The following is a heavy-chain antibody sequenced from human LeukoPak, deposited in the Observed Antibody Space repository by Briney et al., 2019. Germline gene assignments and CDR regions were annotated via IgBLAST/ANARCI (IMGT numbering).Heavy chain of an antibody. CDR2: ISSSGSTI. Sequence: GGSLRLSCAASGFTFSSYEMNWVRQAPGKGLEWVSYISSSGSTIYYADSVKGRFTISRDNAKNSLYLQMNSLRAEDTAVYYCARADYARYFDLWGRGTLVNVSS. CDR3: ARADYARYFDL. CDR1: GFTFSSYE. V-gene: IGHV3-48*03. D-gene: IGHD4-17*01. J-gene: IGHJ2*01.